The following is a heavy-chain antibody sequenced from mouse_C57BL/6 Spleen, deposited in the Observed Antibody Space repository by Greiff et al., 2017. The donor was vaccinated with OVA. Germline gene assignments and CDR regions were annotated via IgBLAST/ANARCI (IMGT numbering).Heavy chain of an antibody. CDR3: ARSAAQARYYAMDY. CDR1: GFNIKNTY. V-gene: IGHV14-3*01. Sequence: VQLQQSVAELVRPGASVKLSCTASGFNIKNTYMHWVKQRPEQGLEWIGRIDPANGNTKYAPKFQGKAPITAETSSNPAFLQLSSLTSEDTSIYYCARSAAQARYYAMDYWGQGTSVTVSS. D-gene: IGHD3-2*02. J-gene: IGHJ4*01. CDR2: IDPANGNT.